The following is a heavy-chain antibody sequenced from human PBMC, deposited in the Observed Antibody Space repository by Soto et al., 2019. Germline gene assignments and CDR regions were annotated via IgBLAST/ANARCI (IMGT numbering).Heavy chain of an antibody. Sequence: EMQLLESGGGLAQPGGSLRLSCAASGFTFRSSAMNWVRQAPGKGLEWVSTVSGSGDKTYYADSVKGRFTISRDNSRDTLYLQRDSLRAEDTAVYYCSKQGAVAAATPWFDPWGQGTLVTVSS. J-gene: IGHJ5*02. CDR2: VSGSGDKT. CDR1: GFTFRSSA. V-gene: IGHV3-23*01. CDR3: SKQGAVAAATPWFDP. D-gene: IGHD2-15*01.